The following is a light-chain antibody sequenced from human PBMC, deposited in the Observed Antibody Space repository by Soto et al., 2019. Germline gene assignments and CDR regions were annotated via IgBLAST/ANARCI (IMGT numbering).Light chain of an antibody. V-gene: IGLV2-14*01. CDR3: SSYSSGSTHVL. Sequence: QSALTQPASVSGSPGQSITISCAGTSSDIGGYNYVSWYQQHPGKVPKLMIYDVSDRPSGVSNRFSGSNSGNTASLTISGIQAEDEADYYCSSYSSGSTHVLFGGGTKFTVL. CDR1: SSDIGGYNY. CDR2: DVS. J-gene: IGLJ3*02.